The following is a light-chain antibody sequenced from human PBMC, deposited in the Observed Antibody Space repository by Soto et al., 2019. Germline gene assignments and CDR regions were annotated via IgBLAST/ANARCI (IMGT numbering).Light chain of an antibody. CDR1: QSVSSY. V-gene: IGKV3-11*01. J-gene: IGKJ3*01. CDR2: DAS. Sequence: EIVLTQSPATLSLSPGERAPLSCRASQSVSSYLAWYQQKPGQAPRLLIYDASSRATGIPARFSGSGSGTDVSHPISSLEPEDFAGYSCQQSSNWPPPLTFGRGTKVDIK. CDR3: QQSSNWPPPLT.